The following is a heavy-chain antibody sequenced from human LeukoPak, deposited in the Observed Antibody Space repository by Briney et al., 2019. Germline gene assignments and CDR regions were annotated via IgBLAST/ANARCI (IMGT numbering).Heavy chain of an antibody. Sequence: SETLSLTCAVSGGSINNYYWGWIRPPPRKGLEWIGYIYYSGSTNYNPSLKSRVTISVDTSKNEFSLRLSSVTAADTAVYYCARRQYCTSSRCFLAFDIWGQGTMVTVSP. CDR2: IYYSGST. D-gene: IGHD2-2*01. J-gene: IGHJ3*02. CDR3: ARRQYCTSSRCFLAFDI. CDR1: GGSINNYY. V-gene: IGHV4-59*08.